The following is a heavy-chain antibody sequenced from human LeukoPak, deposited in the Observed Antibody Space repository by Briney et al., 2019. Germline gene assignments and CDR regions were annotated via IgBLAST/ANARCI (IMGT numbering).Heavy chain of an antibody. CDR3: ARVHYGIDY. CDR2: INSRSNQI. D-gene: IGHD4-17*01. J-gene: IGHJ4*02. Sequence: PGVSLRLSCAASGFNFSIYSMYWIRQGPGKGLEWVSSINSRSNQIYYADSVKGRFTISRDNAENSLYLQMNSLRADDSAMYYCARVHYGIDYWGQGTLVTVSS. V-gene: IGHV3-21*01. CDR1: GFNFSIYS.